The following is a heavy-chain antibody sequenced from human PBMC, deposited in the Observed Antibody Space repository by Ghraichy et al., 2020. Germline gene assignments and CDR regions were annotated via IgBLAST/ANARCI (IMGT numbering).Heavy chain of an antibody. CDR2: MNPNSGNT. J-gene: IGHJ5*02. CDR3: ARVLVNGGRITIFGVVIQGPVNWFDP. CDR1: GYTFTSYD. D-gene: IGHD3-3*01. Sequence: ASVKVSCKASGYTFTSYDINWVRQATGQGLEWMGWMNPNSGNTGYAQKFQGRVTMTRNTSISTAYMELSSLRSEDTAVYYCARVLVNGGRITIFGVVIQGPVNWFDPWGQGTLVTVSS. V-gene: IGHV1-8*01.